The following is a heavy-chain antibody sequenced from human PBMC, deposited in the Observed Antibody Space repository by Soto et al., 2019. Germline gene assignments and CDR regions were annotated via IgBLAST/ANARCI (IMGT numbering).Heavy chain of an antibody. CDR2: IKHDGSEI. D-gene: IGHD4-17*01. CDR3: ARDTDDFGDNY. Sequence: EVQLVESGGGLVQPGGSLRLSCVASGFTFSRYWMSWVRQTPGKGLEWVANIKHDGSEIYSIDSVKGRFTISRDNAKDSLYLQMNILRVEDTAVYYCARDTDDFGDNYWGQGTLVTVSS. CDR1: GFTFSRYW. J-gene: IGHJ4*02. V-gene: IGHV3-7*01.